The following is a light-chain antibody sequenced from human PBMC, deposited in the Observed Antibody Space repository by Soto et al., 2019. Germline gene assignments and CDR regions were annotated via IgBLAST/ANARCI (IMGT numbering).Light chain of an antibody. CDR3: GSYTVGRTRVV. J-gene: IGLJ3*02. CDR1: SSDVGGYNY. V-gene: IGLV2-14*01. Sequence: QSALTQPASVSGSPGQSITISCTGTSSDVGGYNYVSWYQQYPGKAPRLMIYEVSNRPSGVSNRFSGSKSGNTASLTISGLQAEDEGDYYCGSYTVGRTRVVFGGGTKRTV. CDR2: EVS.